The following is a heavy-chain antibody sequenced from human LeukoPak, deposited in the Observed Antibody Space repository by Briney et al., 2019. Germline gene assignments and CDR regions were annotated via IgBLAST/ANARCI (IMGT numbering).Heavy chain of an antibody. CDR3: AREGPGDYVWGSSYFDY. CDR1: GFTFGSYS. CDR2: ISSSSSTI. J-gene: IGHJ4*02. V-gene: IGHV3-48*01. Sequence: PGGSLRLSCAASGFTFGSYSMNWVRQAPGKGLEWVSYISSSSSTIYYADSAKGRFTISRDNAKNSLYLQMNSLRAEDTAVYYCAREGPGDYVWGSSYFDYWGQGTLVTVSS. D-gene: IGHD3-16*01.